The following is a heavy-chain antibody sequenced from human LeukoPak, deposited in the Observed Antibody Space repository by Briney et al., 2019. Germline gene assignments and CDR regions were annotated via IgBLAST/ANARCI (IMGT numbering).Heavy chain of an antibody. D-gene: IGHD3-10*01. J-gene: IGHJ4*02. V-gene: IGHV1-46*01. CDR2: INPSGGSA. CDR1: GYTFTGYY. Sequence: ASVKVSCKASGYTFTGYYMHWVRQAPGQGLEWMGIINPSGGSASYAQKFQGRVTMTRDMSTSTVYMELSSLRSEDTAVYYCARDRTVRGVISYYFDYWGQGTLVTVSS. CDR3: ARDRTVRGVISYYFDY.